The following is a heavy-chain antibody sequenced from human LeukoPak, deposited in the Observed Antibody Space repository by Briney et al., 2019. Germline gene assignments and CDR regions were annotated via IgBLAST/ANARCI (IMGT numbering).Heavy chain of an antibody. J-gene: IGHJ4*02. CDR2: IYYSGST. Sequence: PSETLSLTCTVSAGSISSYYWSSIRQPPGKRLERIGKIYYSGSTYYKQSHNSLVTISVDTSTNQFSLKLSSVTAADTAVYYCARALRAVAGNFDYWGQGTLVTVSA. CDR3: ARALRAVAGNFDY. D-gene: IGHD6-19*01. CDR1: AGSISSYY. V-gene: IGHV4-59*04.